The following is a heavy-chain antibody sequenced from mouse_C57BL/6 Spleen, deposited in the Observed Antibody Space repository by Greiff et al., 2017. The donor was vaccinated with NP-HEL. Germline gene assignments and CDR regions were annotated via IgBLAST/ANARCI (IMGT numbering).Heavy chain of an antibody. CDR2: IDPSDSYT. J-gene: IGHJ2*01. Sequence: VQLQQPGAELVMPGASVKLSCKASGYTFTSYWMHWVKQRPGQGLEWIGEIDPSDSYTNYNQKVKGKSTLTVDKSSSTAYMQISSLTSEDSAVYYCARGGGSSFDYWGQGTTLTVSS. V-gene: IGHV1-69*01. CDR3: ARGGGSSFDY. D-gene: IGHD1-1*01. CDR1: GYTFTSYW.